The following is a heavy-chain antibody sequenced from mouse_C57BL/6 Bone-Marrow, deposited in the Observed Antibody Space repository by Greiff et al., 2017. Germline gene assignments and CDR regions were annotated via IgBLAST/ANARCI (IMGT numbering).Heavy chain of an antibody. J-gene: IGHJ3*01. Sequence: VQRVESGAELVRPGTSVKMSCKASGYTFTNYWIGWAKQRPGHGLAWIGDIYPGGGYTNYNEKFKGKATLTADKSSSTAYMQFSSLTSEDSAIYYCARSYYYGWGFAYWGQGTLVTVSA. CDR2: IYPGGGYT. CDR1: GYTFTNYW. V-gene: IGHV1-63*01. CDR3: ARSYYYGWGFAY. D-gene: IGHD1-2*01.